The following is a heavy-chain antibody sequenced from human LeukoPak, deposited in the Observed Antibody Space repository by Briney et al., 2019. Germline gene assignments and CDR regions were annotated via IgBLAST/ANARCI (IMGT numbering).Heavy chain of an antibody. CDR2: IYYSGST. D-gene: IGHD3-10*01. Sequence: PSETLSLTCTVSGGSISSGGYYWSWIRQHPGKGLEWIGYIYYSGSTYYNPSLKSRVTISVDTSKNQFSLKLSSVTAADTAVYYCARGVVPYYYGSGNLNPPDYWGQGTLVTVSS. J-gene: IGHJ4*02. CDR3: ARGVVPYYYGSGNLNPPDY. CDR1: GGSISSGGYY. V-gene: IGHV4-31*03.